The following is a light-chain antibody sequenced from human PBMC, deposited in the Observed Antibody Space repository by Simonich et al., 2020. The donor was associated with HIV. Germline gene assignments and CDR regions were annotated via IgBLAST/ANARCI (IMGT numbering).Light chain of an antibody. J-gene: IGKJ1*01. V-gene: IGKV1-5*03. CDR2: KTS. CDR3: HQYNMYWT. Sequence: DFQMTQSPSTLSASVGDRVTITCRASQRFNKWLAWYQQKPGKAPKLLIYKTSTLESGVPSRFSGSGSGTEFTLTINSLQPDDFATYYCHQYNMYWTFGQGTKVEIK. CDR1: QRFNKW.